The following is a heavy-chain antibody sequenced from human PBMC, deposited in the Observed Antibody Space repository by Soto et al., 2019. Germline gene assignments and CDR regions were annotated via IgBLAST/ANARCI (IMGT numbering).Heavy chain of an antibody. V-gene: IGHV3-30-3*01. CDR1: GFTFSSYA. J-gene: IGHJ4*02. D-gene: IGHD5-12*01. CDR3: ARAEDGYNFGY. Sequence: QVQLVESGGGVVQPGRSLRLSCAASGFTFSSYAMHWVRQAPGKGLEWVAVISYDGSNKYYADSVKGRFTISRDNSKNTLYLQMNRLRAEDTAVYYCARAEDGYNFGYWGQGPLVTVSS. CDR2: ISYDGSNK.